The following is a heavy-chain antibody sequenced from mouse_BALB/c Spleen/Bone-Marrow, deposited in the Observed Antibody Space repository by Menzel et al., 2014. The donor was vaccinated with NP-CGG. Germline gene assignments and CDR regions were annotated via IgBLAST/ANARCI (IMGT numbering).Heavy chain of an antibody. D-gene: IGHD1-1*01. CDR1: GFNIKDTY. Sequence: VHVKQSGAELVKPGASVKLSCTASGFNIKDTYMHWVKQRPEQGLEWIGRIDPANGNTKYDPKFQGKATITADTSSNTAYLQLSSLTSEDTAVYYCVSYYYGNYFVSWGQGTTLTVSS. J-gene: IGHJ2*01. CDR3: VSYYYGNYFVS. V-gene: IGHV14-3*02. CDR2: IDPANGNT.